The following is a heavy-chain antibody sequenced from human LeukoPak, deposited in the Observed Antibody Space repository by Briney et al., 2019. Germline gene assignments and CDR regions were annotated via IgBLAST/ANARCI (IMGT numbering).Heavy chain of an antibody. CDR3: AFFEYSSSSSHY. J-gene: IGHJ4*02. D-gene: IGHD6-6*01. V-gene: IGHV1-18*01. CDR2: ISGYTGHT. CDR1: HYNLTNYG. Sequence: ASVKVSCKASHYNLTNYGINWVRQAPGQGLEWMAWISGYTGHTNFAQKFQDRITMTTDTSTSTAYMELRSLRSDDTAVYYCAFFEYSSSSSHYWGQGTLVTVSS.